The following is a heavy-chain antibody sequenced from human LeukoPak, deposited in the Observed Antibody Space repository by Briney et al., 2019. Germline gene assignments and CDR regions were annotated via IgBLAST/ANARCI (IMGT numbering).Heavy chain of an antibody. Sequence: PGGSLRLSCAASGFTVSSNYMSWVRQAPGKGLEWVSVIYSGGSTYYADSVKGRFTISRDNSKNTLYLQMNSLRAEDTAVYYCARDHLDPQTPYYYYGMDVWGQGTTVTVSS. CDR3: ARDHLDPQTPYYYYGMDV. CDR1: GFTVSSNY. V-gene: IGHV3-53*01. J-gene: IGHJ6*02. CDR2: IYSGGST.